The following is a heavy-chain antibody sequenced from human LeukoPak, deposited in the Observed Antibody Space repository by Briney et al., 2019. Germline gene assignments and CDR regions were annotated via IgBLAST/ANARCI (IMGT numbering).Heavy chain of an antibody. V-gene: IGHV3-64*01. CDR3: ARDFVHYYDSSGFEYYFDF. Sequence: GGSLRLSCAASGFTFSRYAMHWVRQAPGKGLEYVSAISSNGGRTYYENSVKGRFTISRDNSKNTLHLQMGSLRAEDMAVYYCARDFVHYYDSSGFEYYFDFWGQGTLVTVSS. CDR2: ISSNGGRT. CDR1: GFTFSRYA. J-gene: IGHJ4*02. D-gene: IGHD3-22*01.